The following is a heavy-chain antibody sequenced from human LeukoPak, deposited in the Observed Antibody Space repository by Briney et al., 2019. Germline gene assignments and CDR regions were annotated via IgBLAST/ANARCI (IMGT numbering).Heavy chain of an antibody. J-gene: IGHJ4*02. CDR2: INPNSGGT. D-gene: IGHD3-22*01. CDR1: GYTFTGYY. Sequence: ASVKVSCKASGYTFTGYYMHWVRQAPGQGLDWMGWINPNSGGTNYAQKFQGRVTMTTDTSTSTAYMELRSLRSDDTAVYYCARGGPREYYYDSSGYSEFDYWGQGTLVTVSS. V-gene: IGHV1-2*02. CDR3: ARGGPREYYYDSSGYSEFDY.